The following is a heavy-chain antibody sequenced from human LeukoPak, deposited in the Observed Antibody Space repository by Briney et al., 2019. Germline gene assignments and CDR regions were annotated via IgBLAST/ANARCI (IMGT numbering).Heavy chain of an antibody. J-gene: IGHJ1*01. CDR1: GFTFSSYA. Sequence: AAGSLRFSCAASGFTFSSYAMSWVRQGPGKGLEWVSAISGSGGSTYYADSVKVRITISRDNSKNTLYLQMNSLRAEDTAVYYCAKDPWLTSEYFQHWGQGTLVTVSS. CDR3: AKDPWLTSEYFQH. V-gene: IGHV3-23*01. CDR2: ISGSGGST. D-gene: IGHD6-19*01.